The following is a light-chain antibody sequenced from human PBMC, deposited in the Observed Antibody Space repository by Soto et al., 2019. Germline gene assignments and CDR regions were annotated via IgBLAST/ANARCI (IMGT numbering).Light chain of an antibody. V-gene: IGKV3-20*01. J-gene: IGKJ2*01. CDR2: SAS. Sequence: EIVLTQSPGTLSLSPGERATLSCRASQSVSSSYLAWYQQKPGQAPRLLIYSASTRATGIPDRFSGSGSGTDLNLTISRLEHEDLAVYYCQQYDSSLYTFGQGTKLEIK. CDR3: QQYDSSLYT. CDR1: QSVSSSY.